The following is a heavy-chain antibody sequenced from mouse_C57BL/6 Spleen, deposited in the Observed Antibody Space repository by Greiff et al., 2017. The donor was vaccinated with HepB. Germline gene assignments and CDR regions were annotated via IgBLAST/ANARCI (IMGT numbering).Heavy chain of an antibody. Sequence: VKLVESGPGLVAPSQSLSITCTVSGFSLTSYGVHWVRQPPGKGLEWLVVIWSDGSTTYNSALKSRLSISKDNSKSQVFLKMNSLQTDDTAMYYCARHRYDYDVGDAMDYWGQGTSVTVSS. V-gene: IGHV2-6-1*01. CDR1: GFSLTSYG. CDR2: IWSDGST. CDR3: ARHRYDYDVGDAMDY. J-gene: IGHJ4*01. D-gene: IGHD2-4*01.